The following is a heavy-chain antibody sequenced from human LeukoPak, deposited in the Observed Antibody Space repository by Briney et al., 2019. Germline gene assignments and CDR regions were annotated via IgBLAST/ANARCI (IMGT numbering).Heavy chain of an antibody. V-gene: IGHV1-24*01. D-gene: IGHD3-22*01. CDR2: FDPEDGET. CDR1: GYTLTELS. CDR3: ATSRMVVVIPSFDY. J-gene: IGHJ4*02. Sequence: ASVKVSCKVSGYTLTELSMHWVRQAPGKGLEWMGGFDPEDGETIYAQKFQGRVTMTEDTSTDTAYMELSSLRSEDTAVYYCATSRMVVVIPSFDYWGQGTLVTVSS.